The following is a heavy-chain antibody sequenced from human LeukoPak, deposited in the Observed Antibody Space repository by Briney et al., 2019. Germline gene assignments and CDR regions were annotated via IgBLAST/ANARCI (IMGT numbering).Heavy chain of an antibody. CDR1: GGSISSYY. CDR3: AREYSSFDY. V-gene: IGHV4-59*01. D-gene: IGHD6-13*01. J-gene: IGHJ4*02. CDR2: IHQSGST. Sequence: PSETLSLTCTVSGGSISSYYWSWTRQPPGEGLEWIGYIHQSGSTDYNPSLKSRVTISVDTSKNQLSLDLTSATAADTAVYYCAREYSSFDYWGQGILVTVSS.